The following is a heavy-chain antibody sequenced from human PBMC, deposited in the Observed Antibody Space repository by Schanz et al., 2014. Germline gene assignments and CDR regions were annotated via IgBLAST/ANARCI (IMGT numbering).Heavy chain of an antibody. CDR2: FDAHDGRA. CDR3: AKGRFGELSAFDI. D-gene: IGHD3-10*01. J-gene: IGHJ3*02. Sequence: EVQLVESGGGLVKPGGSLRLSCATSGLTFTSAWMSWVRQAPGKGLEWVSGFDAHDGRAYYADSAKGRFTISRDNSKSTLYVEMNSLRAEDTAVYYCAKGRFGELSAFDIWGQGTMVTVSS. CDR1: GLTFTSAW. V-gene: IGHV3-23*04.